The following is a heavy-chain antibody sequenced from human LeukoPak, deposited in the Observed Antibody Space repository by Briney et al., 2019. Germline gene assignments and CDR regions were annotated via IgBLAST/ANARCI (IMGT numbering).Heavy chain of an antibody. CDR3: AREANSGWFDP. D-gene: IGHD3-10*01. V-gene: IGHV4-61*01. CDR1: GYSISSGYY. Sequence: SETLSLTCTVSGYSISSGYYWSWIRQPPGKGLEWVGYIYYRGSTSYNPSLKSRVTISLDMSKNQFSLKLTSVTPADTAIYYCAREANSGWFDPWGQGTLVIVSS. CDR2: IYYRGST. J-gene: IGHJ5*02.